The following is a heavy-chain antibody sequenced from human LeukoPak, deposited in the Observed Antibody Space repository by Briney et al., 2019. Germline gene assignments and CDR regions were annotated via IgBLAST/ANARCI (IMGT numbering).Heavy chain of an antibody. D-gene: IGHD2-15*01. CDR3: ARYWSGGSCYDY. CDR1: GFTFSSYW. J-gene: IGHJ4*02. V-gene: IGHV3-7*01. CDR2: IKQDESEK. Sequence: GGSLRLSCVASGFTFSSYWMSWVRQAPGKGLEWVANIKQDESEKYYVDSVWGRFTISRDNAKNSLFLQMNSLRAEDTAVYYCARYWSGGSCYDYWGQGTLVTVSS.